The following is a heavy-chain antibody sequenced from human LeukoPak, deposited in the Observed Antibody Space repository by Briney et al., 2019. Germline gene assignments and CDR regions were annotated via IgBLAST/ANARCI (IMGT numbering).Heavy chain of an antibody. Sequence: PSETLSLTCNVSGDSVNNTNYYWAWIRQPPGKGLEWIGRINYRGNTYFNPSLKSRITLSVDSSMNQFSLKLTSVTAADTAMFFCARVTYRSSSPFFNFWGQGTLVTVSS. CDR2: INYRGNT. CDR1: GDSVNNTNYY. V-gene: IGHV4-39*07. J-gene: IGHJ4*02. D-gene: IGHD6-6*01. CDR3: ARVTYRSSSPFFNF.